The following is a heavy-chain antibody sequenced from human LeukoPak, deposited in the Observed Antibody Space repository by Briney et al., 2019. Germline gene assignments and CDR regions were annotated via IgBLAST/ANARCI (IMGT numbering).Heavy chain of an antibody. CDR2: ISYDGSNK. Sequence: SCKASGGTFSSYAISWVRQAPGKGLEWVAVISYDGSNKYYADSVKGRFTISRDNSKNTLYLQMNSLRAEDTAVYYCAKDHYDGNSIWDYWGQGTLVTVSS. CDR1: GGTFSSYA. D-gene: IGHD4-23*01. J-gene: IGHJ4*02. V-gene: IGHV3-30*04. CDR3: AKDHYDGNSIWDY.